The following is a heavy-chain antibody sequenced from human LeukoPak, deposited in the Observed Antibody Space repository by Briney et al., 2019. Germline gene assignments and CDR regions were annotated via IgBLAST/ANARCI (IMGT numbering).Heavy chain of an antibody. J-gene: IGHJ4*02. D-gene: IGHD2-15*01. V-gene: IGHV1-18*01. CDR1: GYTFTSYG. CDR3: ARDSCSGGSCHLGY. CDR2: ISTYNGNT. Sequence: GASVKVSCKTSGYTFTSYGISWVRQAPGQGLEWMGWISTYNGNTKYAQKFQGRVTMTTDTSTSTAYMELRSLRSDDTAVYYCARDSCSGGSCHLGYWGQGTLVTVSS.